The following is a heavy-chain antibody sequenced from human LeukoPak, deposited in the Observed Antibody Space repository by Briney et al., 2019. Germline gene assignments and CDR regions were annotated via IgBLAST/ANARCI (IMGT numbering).Heavy chain of an antibody. CDR1: GYSLTDLS. J-gene: IGHJ4*02. CDR3: AKSHGDYGLLDY. CDR2: FDPEDGEP. Sequence: GASVKVSCKVSGYSLTDLSLHWVRQAPGKGLEWMGGFDPEDGEPTYAQKFQGRLSMTEDTSKDTGYMELRTLRSEDTALYYCAKSHGDYGLLDYWGQGTLVTVSS. V-gene: IGHV1-24*01. D-gene: IGHD4-17*01.